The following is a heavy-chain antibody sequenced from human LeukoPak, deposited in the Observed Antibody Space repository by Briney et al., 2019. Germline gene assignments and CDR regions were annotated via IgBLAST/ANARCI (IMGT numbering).Heavy chain of an antibody. Sequence: GGSLRLSCAASGFTFDDYAMHWVRQAPGKGLEWVSGISWNSGSIGYADSVKGRFTISRDNAKNSLYLQMNSLRAEDTALYYCAKDIFGAGIAAAGGNFDYWGQGTLVTVSS. V-gene: IGHV3-9*01. CDR3: AKDIFGAGIAAAGGNFDY. D-gene: IGHD6-13*01. CDR1: GFTFDDYA. CDR2: ISWNSGSI. J-gene: IGHJ4*02.